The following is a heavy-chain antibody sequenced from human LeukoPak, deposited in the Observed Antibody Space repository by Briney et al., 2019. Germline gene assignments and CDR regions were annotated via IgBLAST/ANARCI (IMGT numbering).Heavy chain of an antibody. CDR3: TTDSYYYDSSGYSDY. D-gene: IGHD3-22*01. J-gene: IGHJ4*02. Sequence: PGGSLRLSCAASGFTFSNAWMNWVRQAPGKGLEWVGRIKSKADGGTTDYAAPVKGRFTISRDDSKNTLYLQMNSLKTEDTAVYYCTTDSYYYDSSGYSDYWGQGTLVTVSS. V-gene: IGHV3-15*07. CDR2: IKSKADGGTT. CDR1: GFTFSNAW.